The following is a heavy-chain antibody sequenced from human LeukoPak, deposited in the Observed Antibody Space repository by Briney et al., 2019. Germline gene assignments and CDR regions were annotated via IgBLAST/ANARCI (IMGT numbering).Heavy chain of an antibody. CDR1: GFTFSSYA. Sequence: GGSLRLSCAASGFTFSSYAMSWVRQAPGKGLEWVSAISGSGGSTYYADSVKGRFTISRDNSKNTLYLQMNSLRAEDTAVYYCAKGLGWDIVVVPAAIGRSDAFDIWGQGTMVTVSS. CDR2: ISGSGGST. J-gene: IGHJ3*02. V-gene: IGHV3-23*01. D-gene: IGHD2-2*01. CDR3: AKGLGWDIVVVPAAIGRSDAFDI.